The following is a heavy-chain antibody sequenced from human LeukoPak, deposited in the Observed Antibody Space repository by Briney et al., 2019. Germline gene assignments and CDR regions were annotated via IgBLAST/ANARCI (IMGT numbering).Heavy chain of an antibody. J-gene: IGHJ4*02. Sequence: PGGSLRLSCAASGFTFSSYSMNWVRQAPGKGLEWVSSISSSSSYIYYADSVKGRFTISRDNAKNSLYLQMNNLRAEDTAVSYCARGSVITMVRGVIAPFDYWGQGTLVTVSS. V-gene: IGHV3-21*01. CDR3: ARGSVITMVRGVIAPFDY. CDR2: ISSSSSYI. CDR1: GFTFSSYS. D-gene: IGHD3-10*01.